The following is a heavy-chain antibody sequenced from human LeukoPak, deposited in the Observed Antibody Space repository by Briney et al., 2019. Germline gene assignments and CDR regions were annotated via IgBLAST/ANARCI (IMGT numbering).Heavy chain of an antibody. J-gene: IGHJ4*02. D-gene: IGHD1-26*01. CDR1: GGSISSYY. Sequence: SETLSLTCTVSGGSISSYYWSWIRQPPGKGLEWIGYIYYSGSTNYNPSLKSRVTISVDTSKNQFSLKLSSVTAADTAVYYCARRSIVGATYFDYWGQGTLVTVSS. CDR2: IYYSGST. CDR3: ARRSIVGATYFDY. V-gene: IGHV4-59*08.